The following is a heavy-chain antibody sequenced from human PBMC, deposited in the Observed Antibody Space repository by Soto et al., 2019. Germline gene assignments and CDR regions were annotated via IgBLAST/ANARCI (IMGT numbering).Heavy chain of an antibody. CDR1: GFTFTDYW. CDR2: IKADEITT. J-gene: IGHJ4*02. D-gene: IGHD4-17*01. Sequence: EVQLVESGGGLIQTGGSLRLSCAASGFTFTDYWMHWARQAPGKGLVWVSRIKADEITTSYADSVKGRFTIFRDNAKNTLDLQMNSLTAEDTVVYYCARGLYLDYGQDYWGRGTLVTVSS. CDR3: ARGLYLDYGQDY. V-gene: IGHV3-74*01.